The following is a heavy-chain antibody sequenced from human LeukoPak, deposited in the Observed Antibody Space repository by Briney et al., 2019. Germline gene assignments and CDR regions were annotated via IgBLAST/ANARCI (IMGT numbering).Heavy chain of an antibody. J-gene: IGHJ6*04. V-gene: IGHV4-34*01. CDR1: GGSSSGYY. CDR2: INHSGST. CDR3: ALPRARRGMDV. Sequence: SETLSLTCAVYGGSSSGYYWSWIRQPPGKGLEWIGEINHSGSTNHNPSLKSRVTISVDTSKNQFSLKLSSVTAADTAVYYCALPRARRGMDVWGKGTTVTVSS.